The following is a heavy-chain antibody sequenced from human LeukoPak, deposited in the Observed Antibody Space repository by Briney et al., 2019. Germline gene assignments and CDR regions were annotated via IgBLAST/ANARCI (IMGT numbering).Heavy chain of an antibody. CDR2: IKQDGSEK. CDR3: ARDDSSGWYGAFDI. Sequence: GGSLRLSCAASGFTFSSSWMSWVRQAPGKGLEWVANIKQDGSEKYYVGSVKGRFTISRDNAKNSLYLQMDSLRAEDTAVYYCARDDSSGWYGAFDIWGQGTMVTVSS. J-gene: IGHJ3*02. D-gene: IGHD6-19*01. CDR1: GFTFSSSW. V-gene: IGHV3-7*01.